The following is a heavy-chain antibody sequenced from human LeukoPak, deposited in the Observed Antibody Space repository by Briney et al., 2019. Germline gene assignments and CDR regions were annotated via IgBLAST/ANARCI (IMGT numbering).Heavy chain of an antibody. J-gene: IGHJ5*02. D-gene: IGHD6-19*01. Sequence: GGSLRLSCLGSEFTFGDYGLTWVRQAPGRGLEWVSSIRPSGDNTYYGDSVKGRFTISRDNSKNTVYLQMNNMRVDDTAVYYCARVAGWHWFDPWGQGTLVTVSS. CDR1: EFTFGDYG. CDR2: IRPSGDNT. V-gene: IGHV3-23*01. CDR3: ARVAGWHWFDP.